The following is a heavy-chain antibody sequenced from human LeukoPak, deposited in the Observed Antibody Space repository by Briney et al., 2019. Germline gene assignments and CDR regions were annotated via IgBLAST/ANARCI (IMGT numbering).Heavy chain of an antibody. Sequence: ASVKVSCKASGYTFTRYGISGVRQAPGQGLEWTGSISAYNGNTNYAQKLQGRVTMTTDTSTSTAYMELRSLRSDDTAVYYCARVSLRRGVVVPSPWDYFDYWGQGTLVTVSS. V-gene: IGHV1-18*01. D-gene: IGHD2-2*01. J-gene: IGHJ4*02. CDR3: ARVSLRRGVVVPSPWDYFDY. CDR2: ISAYNGNT. CDR1: GYTFTRYG.